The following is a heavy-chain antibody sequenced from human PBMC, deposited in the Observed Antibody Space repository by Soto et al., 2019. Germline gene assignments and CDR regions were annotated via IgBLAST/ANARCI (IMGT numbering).Heavy chain of an antibody. CDR2: IYPGDSEI. CDR3: ARRRGSGSYYYYNYGMCV. D-gene: IGHD1-26*01. J-gene: IGHJ6*02. Sequence: GESLKISWKGSGYSFSRYWIGWVRQMPGKGLEWMGIIYPGDSEIRYSPSFQGHVTISADTSISTAYLQWSSLKASDTAIYYCARRRGSGSYYYYNYGMCVWGQGTTVTVSS. V-gene: IGHV5-51*01. CDR1: GYSFSRYW.